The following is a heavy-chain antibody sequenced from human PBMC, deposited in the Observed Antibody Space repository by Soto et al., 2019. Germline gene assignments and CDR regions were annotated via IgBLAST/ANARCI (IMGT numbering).Heavy chain of an antibody. J-gene: IGHJ4*02. CDR1: GFVFSSYA. D-gene: IGHD5-18*01. V-gene: IGHV3-30-3*01. CDR2: ISFDGVKT. CDR3: ARERREFSYGFYFDS. Sequence: QVQLVASGGGVVRPGRPLRLSCGASGFVFSSYALHWVRQAPGKGPEWVSVISFDGVKTFYTDSVKGRFTISRDNSKNTLYLQMNSLRPEDTAVYYCARERREFSYGFYFDSWGQGALVTVSS.